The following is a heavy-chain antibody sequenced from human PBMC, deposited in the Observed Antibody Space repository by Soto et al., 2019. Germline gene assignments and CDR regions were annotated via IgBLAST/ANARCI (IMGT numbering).Heavy chain of an antibody. CDR3: ACDIEVIAVAGTHDDY. CDR1: GFTFSSYA. CDR2: ISGSGGST. D-gene: IGHD6-19*01. Sequence: GGSLRLSCAASGFTFSSYAMSWVRQAPGKGLEWVSAISGSGGSTYYADSVKGRFTISRDNSKNTLYLQMNSLGAEDTAVYYCACDIEVIAVAGTHDDYWGQGTLVTVSS. V-gene: IGHV3-23*01. J-gene: IGHJ4*02.